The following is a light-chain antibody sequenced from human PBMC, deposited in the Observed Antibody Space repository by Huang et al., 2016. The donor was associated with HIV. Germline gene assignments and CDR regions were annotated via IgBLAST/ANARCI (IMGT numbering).Light chain of an antibody. CDR1: QSLVYSDGNTY. CDR3: MQATHWPRT. CDR2: EVS. J-gene: IGKJ2*01. V-gene: IGKV2-30*01. Sequence: DVVMAQSPLSLPVTLGQTASISCRSSQSLVYSDGNTYLNWFHQRPGQSPRRLIYEVSNRDSGIPDRFSGSGSGTYFSLNITRVEAEDVGVYYCMQATHWPRTFGQGTKLEIK.